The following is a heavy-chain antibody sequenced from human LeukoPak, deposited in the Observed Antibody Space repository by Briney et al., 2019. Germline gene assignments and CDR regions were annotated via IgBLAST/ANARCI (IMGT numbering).Heavy chain of an antibody. D-gene: IGHD3-10*01. CDR2: IKQDGSEK. J-gene: IGHJ6*04. Sequence: PGGSLRLSCAASGLTFSTYWMTWVRQAPGKGLEWVANIKQDGSEKNYVDSVKGRFTISRDNAKNSLYLQMNSLRVEETAVYYCAGGFAMVRGGDVWGKGTTVTVSS. V-gene: IGHV3-7*01. CDR1: GLTFSTYW. CDR3: AGGFAMVRGGDV.